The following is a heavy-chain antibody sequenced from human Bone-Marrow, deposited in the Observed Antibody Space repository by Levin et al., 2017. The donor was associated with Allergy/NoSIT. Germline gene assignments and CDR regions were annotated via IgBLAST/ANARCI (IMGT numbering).Heavy chain of an antibody. V-gene: IGHV4-61*01. CDR1: GGSVSSGSYY. Sequence: SQTLSLTCTVSGGSVSSGSYYWSWIRQPPGKGLEWIGYIYYSGSTNYNPSLKSRVTISVDTSKNQFSLKLSSVTAADTAVYYCAREALRNDFWSGYQYNWFDPWGQGTLVTVSS. CDR3: AREALRNDFWSGYQYNWFDP. J-gene: IGHJ5*02. D-gene: IGHD3-3*01. CDR2: IYYSGST.